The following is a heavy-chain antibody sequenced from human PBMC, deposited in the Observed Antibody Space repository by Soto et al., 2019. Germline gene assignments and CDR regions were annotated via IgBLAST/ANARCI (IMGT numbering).Heavy chain of an antibody. CDR1: GYTFTSYD. CDR2: MNPNSGNT. Sequence: ASVKVSCKASGYTFTSYDINWVRQATGQGLEWMGWMNPNSGNTGYAQKFQGRVTMTRTTSISTAYMELSSLRSEDTAVYYCASTNPIAARQDYYYGMDVWGQGTTVTVSS. D-gene: IGHD6-6*01. V-gene: IGHV1-8*01. J-gene: IGHJ6*02. CDR3: ASTNPIAARQDYYYGMDV.